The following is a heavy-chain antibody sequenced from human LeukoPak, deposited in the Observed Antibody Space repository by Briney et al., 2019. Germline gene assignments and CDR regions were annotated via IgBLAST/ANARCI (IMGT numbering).Heavy chain of an antibody. J-gene: IGHJ4*02. V-gene: IGHV3-33*01. D-gene: IGHD2-2*01. CDR3: ARDSDDASNFDY. CDR2: TWYDGSNK. Sequence: GGSLRLSCAASGFTFSSYGMHWVRQAPGEGLEWVAVTWYDGSNKYYADSVKGRFTISRDNSKNALYLQMDSLRAEDTAVYYCARDSDDASNFDYWGQGTLVTVSS. CDR1: GFTFSSYG.